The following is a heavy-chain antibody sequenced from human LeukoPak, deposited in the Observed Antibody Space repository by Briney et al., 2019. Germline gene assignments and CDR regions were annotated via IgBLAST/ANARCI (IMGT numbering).Heavy chain of an antibody. D-gene: IGHD6-13*01. V-gene: IGHV1-18*01. CDR3: ARDPRIAAAGTFNY. Sequence: ASVKVSCKASGYTFTSYGISWVRQAPGQGLEWMGWISAYNGNTNYAQKLQGRVTMTTDTSTSTAYMELRSLRSDDTAVYYCARDPRIAAAGTFNYWGPGTLVTVSS. CDR1: GYTFTSYG. CDR2: ISAYNGNT. J-gene: IGHJ4*02.